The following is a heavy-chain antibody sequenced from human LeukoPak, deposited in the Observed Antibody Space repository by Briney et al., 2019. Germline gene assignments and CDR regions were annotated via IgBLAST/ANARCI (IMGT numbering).Heavy chain of an antibody. V-gene: IGHV4-38-2*01. CDR1: GYSISSGYY. CDR3: ARTYYYDISGRAKVRFDP. Sequence: PSETLSLTCAVSGYSISSGYYWGWIRQPPGKGLEWIGSIYHSGSTYYNPSLKSRVTISVDTSKNQFSLKLSSVTAADTAVYYCARTYYYDISGRAKVRFDPWGQGTLVTVSS. CDR2: IYHSGST. J-gene: IGHJ5*02. D-gene: IGHD3-22*01.